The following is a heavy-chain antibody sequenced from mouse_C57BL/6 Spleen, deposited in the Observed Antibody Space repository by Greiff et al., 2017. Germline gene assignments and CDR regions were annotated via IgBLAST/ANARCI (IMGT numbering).Heavy chain of an antibody. Sequence: VQLQQSGAELVKPGASVKMSCKASGYTFTTYPIEWMKQNHGKSLEWIGNFHPYNDDTKYNEKFKGKATLTVEKSSSTVYLELSRLTSDDSAVYYCAILDSSGYDWFAYWGQGTLVTVSA. CDR2: FHPYNDDT. V-gene: IGHV1-47*01. J-gene: IGHJ3*01. D-gene: IGHD3-2*02. CDR3: AILDSSGYDWFAY. CDR1: GYTFTTYP.